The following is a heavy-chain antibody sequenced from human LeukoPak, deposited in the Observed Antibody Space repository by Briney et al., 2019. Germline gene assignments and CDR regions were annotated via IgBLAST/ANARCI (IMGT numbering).Heavy chain of an antibody. D-gene: IGHD2-2*01. CDR1: GFTFSNYG. Sequence: KPGGSLRLSCAASGFTFSNYGMHWVRQAPGKGLEWVSSISRTSDDIFYADSVKGRFTISRDNAKNSLYLQMNRLRAEDSAIYYCARDNLLGNAIVPAATWGQGTLVTVSS. J-gene: IGHJ5*02. CDR2: ISRTSDDI. V-gene: IGHV3-21*01. CDR3: ARDNLLGNAIVPAAT.